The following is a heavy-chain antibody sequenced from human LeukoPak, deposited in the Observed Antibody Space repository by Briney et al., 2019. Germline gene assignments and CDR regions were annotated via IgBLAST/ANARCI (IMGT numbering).Heavy chain of an antibody. D-gene: IGHD6-19*01. J-gene: IGHJ4*02. CDR1: GASIKSYY. CDR2: IHYAGST. CDR3: ARLGLSAQQWLVDY. Sequence: SETLSLTCTVSGASIKSYYWTWIRQSPGKGLEWIANIHYAGSTNYNPSHKSRVTISVDLSKNHFSLNLNSVAAADTAVYYCARLGLSAQQWLVDYWGQGTLVTVSS. V-gene: IGHV4-59*08.